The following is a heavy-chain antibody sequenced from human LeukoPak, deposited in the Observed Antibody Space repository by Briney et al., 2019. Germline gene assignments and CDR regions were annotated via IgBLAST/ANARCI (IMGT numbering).Heavy chain of an antibody. V-gene: IGHV1-69*06. CDR3: ARGEGDTAMVTPYYFDY. Sequence: ALVKVSCKASGGTFSSYAISWVRQAPGQGLEWMGGIIPIFGTANYAQKFQGRVTITADKSTSTAYMELSSLRSEDTAVYYCARGEGDTAMVTPYYFDYWGQGTLVTVSS. CDR1: GGTFSSYA. D-gene: IGHD5-18*01. J-gene: IGHJ4*02. CDR2: IIPIFGTA.